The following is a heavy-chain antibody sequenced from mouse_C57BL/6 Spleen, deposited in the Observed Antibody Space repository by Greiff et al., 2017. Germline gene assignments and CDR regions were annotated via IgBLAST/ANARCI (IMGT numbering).Heavy chain of an antibody. V-gene: IGHV5-6*01. CDR1: GFTFSSYG. Sequence: VQLKESGGDLVKPGGSLKLSCAASGFTFSSYGMSWVRQTPDKRLEWVATISSGGSYTYYPDSVKGRFTISRDNAKNTLYLQMSSLKSEDTAMYYCSRHEADYWGQGTTLTVSS. CDR2: ISSGGSYT. CDR3: SRHEADY. J-gene: IGHJ2*01.